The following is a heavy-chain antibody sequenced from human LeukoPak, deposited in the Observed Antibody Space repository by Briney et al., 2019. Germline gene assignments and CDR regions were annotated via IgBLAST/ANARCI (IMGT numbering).Heavy chain of an antibody. CDR3: ARPRLLFGSGPILV. D-gene: IGHD3-10*01. Sequence: ASETLSLTCTVSGYSISSGYSWTWIRQPPGKGLEWIGEFSHTGSPIYNPSLKSRVNISIDTSKNQFSLRLTSVTAADTAVYFCARPRLLFGSGPILVWGQGTLVTVSS. J-gene: IGHJ4*02. CDR1: GYSISSGYS. V-gene: IGHV4-38-2*02. CDR2: FSHTGSP.